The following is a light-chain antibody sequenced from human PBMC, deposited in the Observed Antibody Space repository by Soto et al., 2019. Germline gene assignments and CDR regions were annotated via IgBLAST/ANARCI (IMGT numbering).Light chain of an antibody. CDR1: QSVRSNF. CDR2: GAS. CDR3: QHYGSSSIFI. V-gene: IGKV3-20*01. Sequence: EIVMTQSPGTLSLSPGERATLSCRASQSVRSNFLAWYQQKPGQAPRLLIYGASTRATGIPARFSGSGSGTEFTLTISSLQSEDFAMYYCQHYGSSSIFIFGPGTKVDIK. J-gene: IGKJ3*01.